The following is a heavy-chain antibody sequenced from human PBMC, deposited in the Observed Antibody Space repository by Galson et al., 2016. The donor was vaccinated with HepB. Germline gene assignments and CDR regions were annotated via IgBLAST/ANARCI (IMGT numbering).Heavy chain of an antibody. V-gene: IGHV5-10-1*01. D-gene: IGHD3-3*01. CDR2: INPSDSYT. Sequence: QSGAEVKKPGESLRISCKASGYSFTNYWISWLRQMPGKGLEWMGRINPSDSYTYDSPAFEGHVTISTDPSISNAYLQWSSLKDSDTAMYHCARHSPYDNGYYPFYFFDCLGQGTLVTVSS. CDR3: ARHSPYDNGYYPFYFFDC. J-gene: IGHJ4*02. CDR1: GYSFTNYW.